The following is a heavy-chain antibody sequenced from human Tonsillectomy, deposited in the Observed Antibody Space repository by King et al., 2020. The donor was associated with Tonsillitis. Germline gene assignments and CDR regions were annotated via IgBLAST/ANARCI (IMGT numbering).Heavy chain of an antibody. CDR3: ARVAINPLQHYYCGMDV. D-gene: IGHD1-1*01. Sequence: QLVQSGAEVKKPGASVKVSCKASGYTFTGYYIHWVRQAPGQGLEWMGWINPNSGGTNYAQKFQGRVTMTRDTSISTAYMELSRLRSDDTAVYYCARVAINPLQHYYCGMDVWGQGTTVTVSS. CDR1: GYTFTGYY. CDR2: INPNSGGT. V-gene: IGHV1-2*02. J-gene: IGHJ6*02.